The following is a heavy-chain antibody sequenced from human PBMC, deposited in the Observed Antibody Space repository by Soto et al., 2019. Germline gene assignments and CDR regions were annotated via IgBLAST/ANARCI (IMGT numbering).Heavy chain of an antibody. Sequence: GGSLRLSCAASGFTFSSYWMSWVRQAPAKGLEWVSYISSSASTIYYAASVKGRFTISRDNAKNSLYLQMDSLRAEDTAIYYCARGGGVATVNFDYWGQGALVTVSS. J-gene: IGHJ4*02. CDR3: ARGGGVATVNFDY. CDR1: GFTFSSYW. V-gene: IGHV3-48*04. CDR2: ISSSASTI. D-gene: IGHD5-12*01.